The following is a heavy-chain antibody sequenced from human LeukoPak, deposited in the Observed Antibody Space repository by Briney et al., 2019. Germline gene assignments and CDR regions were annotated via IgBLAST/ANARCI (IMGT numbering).Heavy chain of an antibody. CDR1: GYTFTRYD. V-gene: IGHV1-8*01. CDR3: ARGLWARQYCSSTSCYGGGYMEI. D-gene: IGHD2-2*01. J-gene: IGHJ6*03. Sequence: GASVKVSCKASGYTFTRYDISWVRQATGQGLEWMGWMNPNSGSTGYPEKFQGRVTITRNPSISTAYMELSSLTSDDTAVYYCARGLWARQYCSSTSCYGGGYMEIWGKGTTVTVSS. CDR2: MNPNSGST.